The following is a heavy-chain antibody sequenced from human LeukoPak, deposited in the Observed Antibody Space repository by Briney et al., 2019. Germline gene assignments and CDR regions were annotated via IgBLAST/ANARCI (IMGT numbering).Heavy chain of an antibody. CDR1: GDSISSGDYY. Sequence: PSETLSLTCTVSGDSISSGDYYWSWIRQPAGKGLEWIGRISSSGSTNYNPSLKSRVTISVDTSKNQFSLKLSSVTAADTAVYYCARGPISGYFDWLFFGSRGRLGHWFDPWGQGTLVTVSS. CDR3: ARGPISGYFDWLFFGSRGRLGHWFDP. V-gene: IGHV4-61*02. CDR2: ISSSGST. D-gene: IGHD3-9*01. J-gene: IGHJ5*02.